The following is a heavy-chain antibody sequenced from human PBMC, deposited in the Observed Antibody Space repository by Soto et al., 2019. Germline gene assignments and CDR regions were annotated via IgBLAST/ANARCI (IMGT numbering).Heavy chain of an antibody. CDR2: IWYDGSNK. Sequence: GGSLRLSCAASGFTFSSYGMHWVRQAPGKGLEWVAVIWYDGSNKYYADSVKGRFTISRDNSKNTLYLQMNSLRAEDTAVYYCARGDSSAAPLDYWGQGTLVTVSS. J-gene: IGHJ4*02. CDR1: GFTFSSYG. V-gene: IGHV3-33*01. CDR3: ARGDSSAAPLDY. D-gene: IGHD3-22*01.